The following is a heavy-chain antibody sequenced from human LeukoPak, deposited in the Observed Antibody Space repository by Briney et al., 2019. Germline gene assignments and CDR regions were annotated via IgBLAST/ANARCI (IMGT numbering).Heavy chain of an antibody. Sequence: GGSLRLSCAVSGFTFSSWWMTWVRQAPGKGLEWVANIKQDGSEKNYVDSVKGRFTISRDNAKNPLDLQMNRLRAEDTAVYYCARGHIGMDVWGKGTTVTVSS. V-gene: IGHV3-7*01. CDR1: GFTFSSWW. J-gene: IGHJ6*04. CDR2: IKQDGSEK. D-gene: IGHD5-12*01. CDR3: ARGHIGMDV.